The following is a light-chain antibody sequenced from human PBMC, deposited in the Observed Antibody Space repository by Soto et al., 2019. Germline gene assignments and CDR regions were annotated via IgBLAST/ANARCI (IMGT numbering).Light chain of an antibody. CDR3: QQRASWPIT. CDR1: QSVNYY. CDR2: DAS. V-gene: IGKV3-11*01. J-gene: IGKJ5*01. Sequence: EIVLTQSPATLSLSPGERATLSCRASQSVNYYLIWYQQKPGQAPRLLISDASTRAAGIPTRFSGSGSGTDFTLTISNLEPEDFAVYYCQQRASWPITFGQGTRLEIK.